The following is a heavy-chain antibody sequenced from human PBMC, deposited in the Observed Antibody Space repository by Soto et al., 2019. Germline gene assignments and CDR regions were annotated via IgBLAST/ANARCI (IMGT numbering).Heavy chain of an antibody. D-gene: IGHD1-1*01. CDR2: INPANGNT. Sequence: QVQLVQSGAELKKPGASVNISCQASGFTFSDTLINWVRQGPGQRLEWMGWINPANGNTRYSESFQSRVTISSLSSASTAYVALSDLTSEDTAVYYCARDIVSVGPRANEAFDVWGQGTMITVSS. J-gene: IGHJ3*01. CDR3: ARDIVSVGPRANEAFDV. CDR1: GFTFSDTL. V-gene: IGHV1-3*01.